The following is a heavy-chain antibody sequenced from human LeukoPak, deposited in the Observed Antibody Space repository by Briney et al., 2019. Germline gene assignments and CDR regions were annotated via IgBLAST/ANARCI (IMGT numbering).Heavy chain of an antibody. J-gene: IGHJ4*02. CDR3: VLGYYDSSGYNDY. CDR1: GYSISSGYY. Sequence: SETLSLTXTVSGYSISSGYYWGWIRQPPGKGLEWIGSIYHSGSTYYNPSLKSRVTISVDTSKNQFSLKLSSVTAADTAVYYCVLGYYDSSGYNDYWGQGTLVTVSS. D-gene: IGHD3-22*01. V-gene: IGHV4-38-2*02. CDR2: IYHSGST.